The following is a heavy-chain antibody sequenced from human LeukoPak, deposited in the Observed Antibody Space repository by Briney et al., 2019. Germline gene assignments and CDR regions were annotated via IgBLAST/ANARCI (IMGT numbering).Heavy chain of an antibody. CDR1: GFTFDDYW. D-gene: IGHD3-10*01. J-gene: IGHJ4*02. CDR3: ARHRLGSDWPLDY. Sequence: PGGSLRLSCGASGFTFDDYWMSWVRQAPGQGLEWVANINQDGSEKYYLDSAKGRFTISRDNAKNSLYLQMNSLRAEDTAVYYCARHRLGSDWPLDYWGQGTLVTVSS. V-gene: IGHV3-7*01. CDR2: INQDGSEK.